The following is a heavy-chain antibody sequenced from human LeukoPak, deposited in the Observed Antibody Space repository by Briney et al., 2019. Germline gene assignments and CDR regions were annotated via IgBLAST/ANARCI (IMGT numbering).Heavy chain of an antibody. CDR2: ISGSGGST. CDR3: AKADSSGSYSLYGMDV. J-gene: IGHJ6*02. V-gene: IGHV3-23*01. Sequence: GGSLRLSCAASGFTFSSYAMSWVRQAPGKGLEWVSAISGSGGSTYYADSVKGRFTISRDNSKNTLYLQMNSLRAEDTAVYYCAKADSSGSYSLYGMDVWGQGTTVTVSS. CDR1: GFTFSSYA. D-gene: IGHD1-26*01.